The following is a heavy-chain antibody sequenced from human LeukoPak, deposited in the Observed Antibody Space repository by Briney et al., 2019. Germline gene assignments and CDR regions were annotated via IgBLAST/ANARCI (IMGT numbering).Heavy chain of an antibody. Sequence: GESLKISCQASGYNFTRYWIGWVRQMPGKGLEWMGLLYPRDSDSRYSPSFQGQVTFSADNSINTAYLQWSSLRASDTAIYYCARQMGVASRKNYFDSWGQGTLVTVSA. CDR2: LYPRDSDS. CDR1: GYNFTRYW. D-gene: IGHD5-12*01. CDR3: ARQMGVASRKNYFDS. J-gene: IGHJ4*02. V-gene: IGHV5-51*01.